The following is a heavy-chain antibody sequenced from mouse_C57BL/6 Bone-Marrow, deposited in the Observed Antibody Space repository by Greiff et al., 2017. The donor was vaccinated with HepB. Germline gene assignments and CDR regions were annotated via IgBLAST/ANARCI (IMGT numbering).Heavy chain of an antibody. Sequence: EVKVEESGGGLVKPGGSLKLSCAASGFTFSSYAMSWVRQTPEKRLEWVATISDGGSYTYYPDNVKGRFTISRDNAKNNLYLQMSHLKSEDTAMYYCARDQEKLGRGAYWGQGTLVTVSA. CDR1: GFTFSSYA. V-gene: IGHV5-4*01. CDR3: ARDQEKLGRGAY. D-gene: IGHD4-1*01. J-gene: IGHJ3*01. CDR2: ISDGGSYT.